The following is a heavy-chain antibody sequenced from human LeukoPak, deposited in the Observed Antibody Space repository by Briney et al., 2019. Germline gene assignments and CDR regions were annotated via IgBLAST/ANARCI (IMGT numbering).Heavy chain of an antibody. J-gene: IGHJ4*02. CDR2: IYHSGST. V-gene: IGHV4-34*01. D-gene: IGHD3-10*01. CDR3: GRRSVRGVIKY. Sequence: SETLSLTCAVYGGSFSGYYWSWIREPPGKGLEWIGEIYHSGSTNYNPSLKSRVTISVDTSKNQFSLKLTSVTAADTAVYYCGRRSVRGVIKYWGQGTLVTVSS. CDR1: GGSFSGYY.